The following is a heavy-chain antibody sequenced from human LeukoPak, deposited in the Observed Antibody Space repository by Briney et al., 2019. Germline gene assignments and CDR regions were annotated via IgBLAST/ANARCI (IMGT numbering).Heavy chain of an antibody. D-gene: IGHD3-10*01. CDR2: ISSGSSTI. J-gene: IGHJ4*02. Sequence: PGGSLRLSCAASGFTFSTYSMNWVRQGPGKGLEWVSYISSGSSTIYYADAVKGRFTISRDNAKNSLYLQMNSLRAEDTAVYYCARGYYYGSGSYLDYWGQGTLVTVSS. V-gene: IGHV3-48*04. CDR3: ARGYYYGSGSYLDY. CDR1: GFTFSTYS.